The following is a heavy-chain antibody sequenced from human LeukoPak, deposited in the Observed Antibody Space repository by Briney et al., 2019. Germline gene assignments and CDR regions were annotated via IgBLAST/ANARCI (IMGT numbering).Heavy chain of an antibody. CDR3: ARDWDAMNNCFDP. D-gene: IGHD1-26*01. J-gene: IGHJ5*02. Sequence: ASVKVSCKASGYTFTNYGISWVRQTPGQGLEWMGWISTNSDIRTYAQTLQGRFTMTTDTATTTAYMELNNLTFDDTAVYYCARDWDAMNNCFDPWGQGTPVTVSS. CDR1: GYTFTNYG. CDR2: ISTNSDIR. V-gene: IGHV1-18*01.